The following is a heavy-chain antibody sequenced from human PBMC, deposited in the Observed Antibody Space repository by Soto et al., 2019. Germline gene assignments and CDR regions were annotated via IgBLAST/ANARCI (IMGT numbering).Heavy chain of an antibody. CDR1: GFTFSSYS. V-gene: IGHV3-21*01. Sequence: GGSLRLSCAASGFTFSSYSMNWVRQAPGKGLEWVSSISSSSSYIYYADSVKGRFTISRDNAKNSLYLQMNSLRAEDTAVYYCAKDTGVAYDYVWGSYRSLFDYWGQGTLVTVSS. CDR3: AKDTGVAYDYVWGSYRSLFDY. J-gene: IGHJ4*02. CDR2: ISSSSSYI. D-gene: IGHD3-16*02.